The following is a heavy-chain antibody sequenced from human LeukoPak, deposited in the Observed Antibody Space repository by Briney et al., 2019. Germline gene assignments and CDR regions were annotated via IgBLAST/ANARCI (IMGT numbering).Heavy chain of an antibody. CDR3: AKDRRAGSTSFDY. CDR2: ISGSGGST. J-gene: IGHJ4*02. Sequence: GGSLRLSCAASGFTFSSYAMSWVRQAPGKGLELVSAISGSGGSTYYADSVKGRFTISRDNSKNTLYLQMNSLRAEDTAVYYCAKDRRAGSTSFDYWGQGTLVTVSS. V-gene: IGHV3-23*01. D-gene: IGHD6-6*01. CDR1: GFTFSSYA.